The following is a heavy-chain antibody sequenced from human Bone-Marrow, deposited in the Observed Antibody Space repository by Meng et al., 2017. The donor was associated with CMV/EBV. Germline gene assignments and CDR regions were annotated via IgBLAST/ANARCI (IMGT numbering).Heavy chain of an antibody. D-gene: IGHD5-18*01. Sequence: ASVKVSCKASGYTFTVYYMHWVRQAPGQGLEWMGRINPNSGGADFAQKFQGRVTMTRDTSISTAYMEVSRLRSDDTAVYFCARAGSEHSYAYDGTDYYYYYGMDVWGQGTTVTVSS. J-gene: IGHJ6*02. CDR3: ARAGSEHSYAYDGTDYYYYYGMDV. CDR1: GYTFTVYY. V-gene: IGHV1-2*06. CDR2: INPNSGGA.